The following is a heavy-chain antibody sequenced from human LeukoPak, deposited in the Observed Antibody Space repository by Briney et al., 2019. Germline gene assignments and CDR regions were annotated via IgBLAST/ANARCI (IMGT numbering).Heavy chain of an antibody. CDR2: INAGNGNT. J-gene: IGHJ3*02. D-gene: IGHD3-9*01. CDR1: GYTFTSYA. V-gene: IGHV1-3*01. CDR3: ASLNYDILTGSDTDAFDI. Sequence: GASVNVSCKASGYTFTSYAMHWVRQAPGQRLEWMGWINAGNGNTKYSQKFQGRVTITRDTSASTAYMELSSLRSEDTAVYYCASLNYDILTGSDTDAFDIWGQGTMVTVSS.